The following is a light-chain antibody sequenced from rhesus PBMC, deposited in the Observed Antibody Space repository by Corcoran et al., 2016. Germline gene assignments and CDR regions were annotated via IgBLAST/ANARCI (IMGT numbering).Light chain of an antibody. J-gene: IGKJ2*01. Sequence: DIQMTQSPSSLSASVGDRVTITCQASQGINNNLAWYQQKPGKVPKLLIYAASTLQSGGPSRFSGSGSGTDFTLTIGSLQPEDFATYYCQHGYGIPYSFGQGTKVEIK. V-gene: IGKV1S17*01. CDR2: AAS. CDR3: QHGYGIPYS. CDR1: QGINNN.